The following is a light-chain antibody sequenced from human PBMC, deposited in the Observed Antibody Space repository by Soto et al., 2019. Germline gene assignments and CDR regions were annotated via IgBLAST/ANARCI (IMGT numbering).Light chain of an antibody. CDR1: QGISTW. CDR2: DAS. J-gene: IGKJ5*01. CDR3: QHADSFPLIN. V-gene: IGKV1-12*01. Sequence: DIQMTQSPSSLSASVGARVTITCRASQGISTWLAWYQQKPEKAPKTLIFDASTLQGGVPSRFSGSGSGTDFTLTISSLQPEDFATYYCQHADSFPLINFGQGTRLEIK.